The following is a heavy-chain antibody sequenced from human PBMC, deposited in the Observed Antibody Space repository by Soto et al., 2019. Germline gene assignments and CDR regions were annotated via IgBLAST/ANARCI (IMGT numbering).Heavy chain of an antibody. V-gene: IGHV3-23*01. Sequence: EVQLLESGGGLVQPGGSLRLSCAASGFTFSSYAMSWVRQAPGKGLEWVSAISGSGGSTYYADSVKGRFTISRDNSKNTLYLQMNSLRAEDTAVYYCANGGSYYEYFDYWGQGTLVTVSS. CDR3: ANGGSYYEYFDY. J-gene: IGHJ4*02. CDR2: ISGSGGST. CDR1: GFTFSSYA. D-gene: IGHD1-26*01.